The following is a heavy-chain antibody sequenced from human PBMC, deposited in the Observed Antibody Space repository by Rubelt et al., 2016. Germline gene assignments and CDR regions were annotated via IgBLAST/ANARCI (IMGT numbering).Heavy chain of an antibody. V-gene: IGHV4-38-2*02. J-gene: IGHJ4*02. CDR1: GYSISSGYY. CDR3: AIVNYYDSSGYGRADVDY. CDR2: MYHSGTT. D-gene: IGHD3-22*01. Sequence: QLQLQESGPGLVKPSETLSLSCNVSGYSISSGYYWGWIRQSPGKGMEWIGRMYHSGTTYCNPSLKSRVPISEDTSKNQISLTLGCVSAADTAVYYCAIVNYYDSSGYGRADVDYWGQGTLVTVSS.